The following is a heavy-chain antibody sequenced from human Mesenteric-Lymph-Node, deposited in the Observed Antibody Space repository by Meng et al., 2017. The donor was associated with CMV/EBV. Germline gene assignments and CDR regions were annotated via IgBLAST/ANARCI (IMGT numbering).Heavy chain of an antibody. J-gene: IGHJ4*02. CDR3: ARGSSYDILTGYFDY. CDR2: INHSGST. CDR1: GGSFSGYY. Sequence: QFNQGGDGRLKPSETLSVTCAVYGGSFSGYYWNWIRQSPEKGLEWIGEINHSGSTTYNPSFTSRIIISVDTSTNQISLNMSSVTAADTAVYYCARGSSYDILTGYFDYWGQGALVTVSS. D-gene: IGHD3-9*01. V-gene: IGHV4-34*01.